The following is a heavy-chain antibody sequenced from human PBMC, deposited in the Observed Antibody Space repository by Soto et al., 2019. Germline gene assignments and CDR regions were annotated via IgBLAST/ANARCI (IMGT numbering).Heavy chain of an antibody. CDR1: GGTFSSYA. D-gene: IGHD2-21*02. V-gene: IGHV1-69*01. CDR3: AGARGGNFPAYGMDV. J-gene: IGHJ6*02. Sequence: QVQLVQSGAEVKKPGSSVKVSCKASGGTFSSYAISWVRQAPGQGLEWMGGIIPIFGTANYARKFQGRVTITADESTSTAYMGLGSLRSEDTAVYYCAGARGGNFPAYGMDVWGQGTTVTVSS. CDR2: IIPIFGTA.